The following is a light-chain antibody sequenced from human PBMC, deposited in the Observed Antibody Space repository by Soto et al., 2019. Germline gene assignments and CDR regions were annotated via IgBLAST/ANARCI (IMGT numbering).Light chain of an antibody. CDR3: QSFDSGLTVV. CDR1: SSNIGAGYD. J-gene: IGLJ2*01. Sequence: QSVLTQPPSVSGAPGQRVTLSCTGSSSNIGAGYDVHWYQQLPGTAPKLLIYGNNNRPSGVPDRFSGSKSGTSASLAITGLQAEDEGDYYCQSFDSGLTVVFGGGTKVTVL. V-gene: IGLV1-40*01. CDR2: GNN.